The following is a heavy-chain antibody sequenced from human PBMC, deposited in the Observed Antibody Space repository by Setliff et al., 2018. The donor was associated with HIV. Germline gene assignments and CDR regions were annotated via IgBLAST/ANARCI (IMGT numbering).Heavy chain of an antibody. CDR3: ARDYYCGRDCYSAFDS. CDR2: INTNTGNP. D-gene: IGHD2-21*01. CDR1: GYTFSDYY. Sequence: ASVKVSCKASGYTFSDYYLHWVRQAPGQAIEWMGWINTNTGNPTYGQGFTGRFVLSLDSSVNTAYLQISSLRAEDTAMYYCARDYYCGRDCYSAFDSWGQGTMVTVSS. V-gene: IGHV7-4-1*02. J-gene: IGHJ3*02.